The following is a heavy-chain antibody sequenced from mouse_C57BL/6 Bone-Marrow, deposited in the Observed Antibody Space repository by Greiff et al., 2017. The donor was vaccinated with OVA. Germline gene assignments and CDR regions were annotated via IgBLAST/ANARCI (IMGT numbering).Heavy chain of an antibody. D-gene: IGHD2-2*01. CDR2: ISSGSSTI. J-gene: IGHJ4*01. Sequence: EVQLQESGGGLVKPGGSLKLSCAASGFTFSDYGMHWVRQAPEKGLEWVAYISSGSSTISYADTVKGRFTISRDNAKNTLFLQMTSLRSEDTAMYYCARAGYRTMDYWGQGTSVTVSS. CDR3: ARAGYRTMDY. CDR1: GFTFSDYG. V-gene: IGHV5-17*01.